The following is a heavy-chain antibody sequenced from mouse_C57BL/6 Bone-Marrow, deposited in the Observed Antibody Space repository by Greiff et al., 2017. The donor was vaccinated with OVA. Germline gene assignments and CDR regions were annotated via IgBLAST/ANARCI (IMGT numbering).Heavy chain of an antibody. V-gene: IGHV3-8*01. CDR3: ARGGNLDWYFDV. J-gene: IGHJ1*03. CDR1: GYSITSYY. CDR2: ISYSGST. D-gene: IGHD2-1*01. Sequence: EVMLVESGPGLAKPSQTLSLTCSVTGYSITSYYWNWIRKFPGNKLEYMGYISYSGSTYYNPSLKSRLSITRDTSKNQYYLQLNSVTTEDTATYYCARGGNLDWYFDVWGTGTTVTVSS.